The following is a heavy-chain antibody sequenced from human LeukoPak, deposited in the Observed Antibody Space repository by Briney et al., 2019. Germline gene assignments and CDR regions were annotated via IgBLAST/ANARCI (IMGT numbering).Heavy chain of an antibody. V-gene: IGHV3-48*03. CDR1: GFTFSSYE. J-gene: IGHJ3*02. D-gene: IGHD3-22*01. CDR2: ISSSGSTI. CDR3: AREIKSFVYYDSSGYYRGSAFDI. Sequence: PGGSLRLSCAASGFTFSSYEMNWLRQAPGKGLEWVSYISSSGSTIYYADSVKGRFTISRDNAKNSLYLQMNSLRAEDTAVYYCAREIKSFVYYDSSGYYRGSAFDIWGQGTMVTVSS.